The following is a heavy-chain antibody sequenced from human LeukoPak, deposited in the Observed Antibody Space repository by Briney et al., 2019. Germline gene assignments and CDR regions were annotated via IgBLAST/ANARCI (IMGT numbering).Heavy chain of an antibody. Sequence: GGSLRLSCAASGFIFNSFWMNWVRLTPGKGLEWVAKINQDGSDMYYVESVKGRFFVSRDNTRNLVYLQMNSLGVDDTAVYYCARDFPGIGRGTFDFWGQGTIITVSS. CDR1: GFIFNSFW. CDR2: INQDGSDM. CDR3: ARDFPGIGRGTFDF. D-gene: IGHD3-10*01. V-gene: IGHV3-7*03. J-gene: IGHJ3*01.